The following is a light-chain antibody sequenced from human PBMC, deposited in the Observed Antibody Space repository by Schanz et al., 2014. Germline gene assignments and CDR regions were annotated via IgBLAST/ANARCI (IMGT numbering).Light chain of an antibody. CDR3: LQNNTWPFT. V-gene: IGKV3-15*01. CDR1: QTISNN. J-gene: IGKJ5*01. CDR2: GAS. Sequence: EVVMTQSPDTLSVSPGERATLSCRASQTISNNLAWYQQKPGQAPRLLIFGASTRATGIPARFSGSGSGTEFTLTISSLQSEDFEVYYCLQNNTWPFTFGQGTRLE.